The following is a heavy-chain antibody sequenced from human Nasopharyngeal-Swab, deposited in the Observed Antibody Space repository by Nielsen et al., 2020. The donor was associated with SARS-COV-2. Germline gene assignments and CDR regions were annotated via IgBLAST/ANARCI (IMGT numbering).Heavy chain of an antibody. J-gene: IGHJ4*02. Sequence: ETLSLTCTVSGGSISSSSYYWGWIRQPPGKGLEWIGSIYYSGSTYYNPSLKSRVTISVDTSKNQFSLKLSSVTAADTAVYYCARGGYSYGFDYWGQGTLVTVSS. V-gene: IGHV4-39*01. CDR1: GGSISSSSYY. CDR3: ARGGYSYGFDY. D-gene: IGHD5-18*01. CDR2: IYYSGST.